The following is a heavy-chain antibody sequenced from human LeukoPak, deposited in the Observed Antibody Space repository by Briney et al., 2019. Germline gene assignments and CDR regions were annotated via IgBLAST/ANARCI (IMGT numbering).Heavy chain of an antibody. CDR3: ARGPLGRNGDYFDY. CDR1: GYTFTSYA. J-gene: IGHJ4*02. D-gene: IGHD7-27*01. V-gene: IGHV1-3*01. CDR2: INAGNGNT. Sequence: GASVKVSCKASGYTFTSYAIQWVRQAPGQRLEWMGWINAGNGNTKYSQNLQGRVTITRDTSASTAYMELSSLRSEDTAVYYCARGPLGRNGDYFDYWGQGTLVTVSS.